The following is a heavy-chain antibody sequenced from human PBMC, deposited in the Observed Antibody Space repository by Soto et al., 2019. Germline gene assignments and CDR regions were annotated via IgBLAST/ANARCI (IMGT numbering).Heavy chain of an antibody. CDR2: IYWNDDK. J-gene: IGHJ5*02. Sequence: QITLRESGPTLVKPTQTLTLTCTFSGSSLNTAGAGVGWIRQPPGKALEWLALIYWNDDKRFSPSLKSKLTITKDTSRNQVVLTMTNMDPVDTATYYCAHRGYGDYPRDNWFDPWGQGTLVTVSS. D-gene: IGHD4-17*01. CDR3: AHRGYGDYPRDNWFDP. CDR1: GSSLNTAGAG. V-gene: IGHV2-5*01.